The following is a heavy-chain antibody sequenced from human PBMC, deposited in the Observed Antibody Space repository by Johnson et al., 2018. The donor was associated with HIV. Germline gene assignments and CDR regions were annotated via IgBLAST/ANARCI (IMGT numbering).Heavy chain of an antibody. CDR2: ISYDGTNK. CDR3: AREQGSGSYSIHAFDI. D-gene: IGHD1-26*01. CDR1: GFTFNSYA. V-gene: IGHV3-30*04. J-gene: IGHJ3*02. Sequence: QVQLVESGGGVVQPGRSLRLYCAASGFTFNSYAMHWVRQAPGKGLEWVAIISYDGTNKYYADSVKGRFTISRDNSKNTLYLQMNSLRAEDTAVYYCAREQGSGSYSIHAFDIWGQGTMVTVSS.